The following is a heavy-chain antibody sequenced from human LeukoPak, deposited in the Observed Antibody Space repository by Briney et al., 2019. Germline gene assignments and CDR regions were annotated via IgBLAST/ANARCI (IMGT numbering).Heavy chain of an antibody. D-gene: IGHD2-2*01. V-gene: IGHV4-59*01. Sequence: SETLSLTCTVSGGSISSYYWSWIRQPPGKGLEWIGYIYYSGSTNYNPSLKSRVTISVDTSKNQFSLKLSSVTAADTAVYYCARGYQLPLFDYWGQGTLVTVSS. CDR1: GGSISSYY. J-gene: IGHJ4*02. CDR2: IYYSGST. CDR3: ARGYQLPLFDY.